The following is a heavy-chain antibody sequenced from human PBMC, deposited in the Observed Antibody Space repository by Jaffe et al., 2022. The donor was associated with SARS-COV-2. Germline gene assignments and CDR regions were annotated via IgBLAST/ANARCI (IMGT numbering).Heavy chain of an antibody. J-gene: IGHJ6*02. D-gene: IGHD3-10*01. CDR1: GFTVSSNY. CDR3: AREGYVLLWFGELPSPDYYGMDV. CDR2: IYSGGST. V-gene: IGHV3-66*02. Sequence: EVQLVESGGGLVQPGGSLRLSCAASGFTVSSNYMSWVRQAPGKGLEWVSVIYSGGSTYYADSVKGRFTISRDNSKNTLYLQMNSLRAEDTAVYYCAREGYVLLWFGELPSPDYYGMDVWGQGTTVTVSS.